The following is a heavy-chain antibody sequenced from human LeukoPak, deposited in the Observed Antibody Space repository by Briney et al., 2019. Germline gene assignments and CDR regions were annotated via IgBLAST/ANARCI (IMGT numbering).Heavy chain of an antibody. CDR3: ARDIVVVPAAIPYAPYYYYGMDV. CDR1: GFTFSSYG. D-gene: IGHD2-2*01. V-gene: IGHV3-30*03. Sequence: GGSLRLSCAASGFTFSSYGMHWVRQAPGKGLDWVAVISYDGSNKYYADSVKGRFTISRDNSKNTLYLQMNSLRAEDTAVYYCARDIVVVPAAIPYAPYYYYGMDVWGQGTTVTVSS. J-gene: IGHJ6*02. CDR2: ISYDGSNK.